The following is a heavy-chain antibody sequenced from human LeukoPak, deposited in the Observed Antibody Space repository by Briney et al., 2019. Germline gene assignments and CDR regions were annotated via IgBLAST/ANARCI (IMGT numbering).Heavy chain of an antibody. J-gene: IGHJ5*02. CDR1: GGTFSSYA. V-gene: IGHV1-69*13. D-gene: IGHD2-15*01. Sequence: SVKVSCKTSGGTFSSYAISWVRQAPGQGLEWMGGIIPIFGTANYAQKFQGRVTITADESTSTAYMELSSLRSEDTAVYYCARVVVPRNWFDPWGQGTLVTASS. CDR2: IIPIFGTA. CDR3: ARVVVPRNWFDP.